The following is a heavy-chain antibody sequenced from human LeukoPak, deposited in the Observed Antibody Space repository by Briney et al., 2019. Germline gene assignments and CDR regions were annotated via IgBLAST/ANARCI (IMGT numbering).Heavy chain of an antibody. V-gene: IGHV4-61*02. CDR1: GGSISSGSYY. Sequence: SETLSLTCTVSGGSISSGSYYWSWIRQPAGKGLEWIGRIYTSGSTNYNPSLKSRVTISVDTSKNQFSLKLSSVTAADTAVYYCARECITMVQGVITAFDYWGQGTLVTVSS. J-gene: IGHJ4*02. D-gene: IGHD3-10*01. CDR2: IYTSGST. CDR3: ARECITMVQGVITAFDY.